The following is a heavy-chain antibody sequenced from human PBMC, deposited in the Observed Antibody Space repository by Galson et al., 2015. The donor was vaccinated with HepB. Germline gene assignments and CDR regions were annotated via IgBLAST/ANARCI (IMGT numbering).Heavy chain of an antibody. J-gene: IGHJ5*02. CDR1: GDSVSSNSAA. CDR2: TYYRSKWYN. D-gene: IGHD6-13*01. CDR3: ARAIAAAGEKNWFDP. V-gene: IGHV6-1*01. Sequence: CAISGDSVSSNSAAWNWIRQSPSRGLEWLGRTYYRSKWYNDYAVSVKSRITINPDTSKNQFSLQLNSVTPEDTAVYYCARAIAAAGEKNWFDPWGQGTLVNASS.